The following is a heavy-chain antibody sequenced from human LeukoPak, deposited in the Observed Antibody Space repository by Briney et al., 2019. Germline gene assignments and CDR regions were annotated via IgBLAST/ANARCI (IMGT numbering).Heavy chain of an antibody. CDR1: GSSIRSHKW. CDR3: ARGDAMSTETTTAFDI. CDR2: ISHSGST. J-gene: IGHJ3*02. V-gene: IGHV4-4*02. Sequence: SGTLSLTCAVSGSSIRSHKWWSWVRQPPGKGLEWIGEISHSGSTYYNPSLKSRVSTSVDISKNQFSLKLSSVTAAGTAVYYCARGDAMSTETTTAFDIWGQGTMVTVSS. D-gene: IGHD4-11*01.